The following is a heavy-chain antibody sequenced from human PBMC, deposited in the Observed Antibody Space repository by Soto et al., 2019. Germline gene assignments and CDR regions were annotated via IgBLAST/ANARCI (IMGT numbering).Heavy chain of an antibody. Sequence: GGSLRLSCAASGFTFSSYAMSWVRQAPGKGLEWVSAISGSGGSTYYADSVKGRFTISRDNSKNTLYLQMSSLGVEDTAVYYCARLDRDGYNYDYWGQGTLVTVSS. D-gene: IGHD5-12*01. CDR3: ARLDRDGYNYDY. V-gene: IGHV3-23*01. J-gene: IGHJ4*02. CDR2: ISGSGGST. CDR1: GFTFSSYA.